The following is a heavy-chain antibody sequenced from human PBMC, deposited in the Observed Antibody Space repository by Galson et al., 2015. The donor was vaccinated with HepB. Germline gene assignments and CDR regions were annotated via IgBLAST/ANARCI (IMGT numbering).Heavy chain of an antibody. CDR3: ATSLRGIAARPAPNWFDP. D-gene: IGHD6-6*01. CDR2: VDPEDGET. CDR1: GYTFTDYY. Sequence: VKVSCKVSGYTFTDYYMHWVQQAPGKGLEWMGLVDPEDGETIYAEKFQGRVTITADTSTDTAYMELSSLRSEDTAVYYCATSLRGIAARPAPNWFDPWGQGTLVTVSS. V-gene: IGHV1-69-2*01. J-gene: IGHJ5*02.